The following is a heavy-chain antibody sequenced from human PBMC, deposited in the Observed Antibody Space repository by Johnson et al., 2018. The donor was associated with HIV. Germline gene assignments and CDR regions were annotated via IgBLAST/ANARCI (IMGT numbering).Heavy chain of an antibody. V-gene: IGHV3-23*04. CDR3: ARGPKNPGLDAFDI. CDR2: ISGSGGST. D-gene: IGHD1-14*01. CDR1: GFTFSSYA. Sequence: AQLVESGGGLVQPGGSLTLSCAASGFTFSSYAMSWVRQAPGKGLEWVSAISGSGGSTYYADSVTGRFTISRDNSKNTLYLQMNSLKTEDTAVYYCARGPKNPGLDAFDIWGQGTVVTVSS. J-gene: IGHJ3*02.